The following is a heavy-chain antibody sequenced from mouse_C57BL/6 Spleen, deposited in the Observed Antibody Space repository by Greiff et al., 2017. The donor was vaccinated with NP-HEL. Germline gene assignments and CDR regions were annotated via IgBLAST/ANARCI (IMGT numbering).Heavy chain of an antibody. D-gene: IGHD2-1*01. Sequence: VQLQQSGAELVRPGTSVKVSCKASGYAFTNYLIEWVKQRPGQGLEWIGVINPGSGGTNYNEKFKGKATLTADKSSSTAYMQISSLTSENSAVFFCARKPYGNYDAMDYWGQGTSVTVSS. CDR1: GYAFTNYL. V-gene: IGHV1-54*01. J-gene: IGHJ4*01. CDR2: INPGSGGT. CDR3: ARKPYGNYDAMDY.